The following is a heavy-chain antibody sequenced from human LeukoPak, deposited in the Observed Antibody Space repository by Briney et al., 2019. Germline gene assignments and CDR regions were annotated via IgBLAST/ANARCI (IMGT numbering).Heavy chain of an antibody. V-gene: IGHV4-39*01. J-gene: IGHJ3*02. CDR1: GGSISSSSYY. CDR2: IYYSGST. CDR3: ARRERFDAFDI. Sequence: SETLSLTCTVSGGSISSSSYYWGWIRQPPVKGLEWIGSIYYSGSTYYNPSLKSRVTISVDTSKNQFSLKLSSVTAADTAVYYCARRERFDAFDIWGQGTMVTVSS. D-gene: IGHD1-1*01.